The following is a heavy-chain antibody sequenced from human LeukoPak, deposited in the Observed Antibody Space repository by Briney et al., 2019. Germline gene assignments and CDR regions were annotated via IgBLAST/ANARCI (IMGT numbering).Heavy chain of an antibody. Sequence: SETLSLTCTVSGGSIRSSYYYWGWIRQPPGKGLEWIGSIYDSGSTYYNPSLKSRVTISVDTSKNQFSLKLSSVTAADTAVYYCARGGGIVVVPAATDWFDPWGQGTLVTVSS. J-gene: IGHJ5*02. V-gene: IGHV4-39*07. CDR1: GGSIRSSYYY. CDR2: IYDSGST. CDR3: ARGGGIVVVPAATDWFDP. D-gene: IGHD2-2*01.